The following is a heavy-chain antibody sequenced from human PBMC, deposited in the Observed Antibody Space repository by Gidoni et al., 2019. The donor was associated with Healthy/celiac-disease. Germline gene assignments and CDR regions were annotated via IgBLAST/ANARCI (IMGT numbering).Heavy chain of an antibody. CDR3: ARAEVGWLQLYY. CDR2: IYYSGST. D-gene: IGHD1-1*01. V-gene: IGHV4-59*01. CDR1: GGSISSYY. Sequence: QVQLQESGPGLVKPSETLSLTCTVSGGSISSYYWSWIRQPPGKGLEWIGYIYYSGSTNYNPSLKSRVTISVDTSKNQFSLKLSSVTAADTAVYYCARAEVGWLQLYYWGQGTLVTVSS. J-gene: IGHJ4*02.